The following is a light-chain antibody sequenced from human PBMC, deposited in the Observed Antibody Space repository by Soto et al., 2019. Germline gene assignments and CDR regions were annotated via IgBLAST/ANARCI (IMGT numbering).Light chain of an antibody. CDR3: EQVNSYRLT. CDR2: AAS. V-gene: IGKV1-9*01. Sequence: DIQLTQSPSFLSASVGDRVTITCRASQGISSFLAWYQQKPGKAPKLLIYAASTLQSGVPSRFSGSGCGKGFTLSVSSLQPEDCATYFCEQVNSYRLTFGGGTKVEI. J-gene: IGKJ4*01. CDR1: QGISSF.